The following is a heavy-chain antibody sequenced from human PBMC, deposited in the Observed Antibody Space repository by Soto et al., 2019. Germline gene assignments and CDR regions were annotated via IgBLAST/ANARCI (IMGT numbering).Heavy chain of an antibody. CDR3: ASPHGNSYGFGFDI. Sequence: XESLKISCKGSGYTFYSYWIAWVRQVPGKGLEWMGIIYPGDSDTRYSPSFQGQVTISADKSINTAYLQWSSLKASDTAMYYCASPHGNSYGFGFDIWGQGTMVTVSS. CDR1: GYTFYSYW. D-gene: IGHD4-17*01. J-gene: IGHJ3*02. CDR2: IYPGDSDT. V-gene: IGHV5-51*01.